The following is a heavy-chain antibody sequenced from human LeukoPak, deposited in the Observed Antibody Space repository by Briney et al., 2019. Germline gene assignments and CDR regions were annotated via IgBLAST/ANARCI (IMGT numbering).Heavy chain of an antibody. CDR3: AREPYSSSWYNWFDP. CDR2: IYYSGST. CDR1: GGSISSYY. V-gene: IGHV4-59*01. D-gene: IGHD6-13*01. Sequence: PSETLSLTCTVSGGSISSYYWSWIRQPPGKGLEWIGYIYYSGSTNYNPSLKSRVTISVDTSKNQFSLKLSSVTAADTAVYYCAREPYSSSWYNWFDPWGQGTQVTVSS. J-gene: IGHJ5*02.